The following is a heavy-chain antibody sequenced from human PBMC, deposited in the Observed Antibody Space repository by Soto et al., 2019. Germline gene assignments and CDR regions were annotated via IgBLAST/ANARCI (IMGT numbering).Heavy chain of an antibody. J-gene: IGHJ4*02. D-gene: IGHD3-10*02. CDR3: ARESLIRNGGNSVRGFDS. CDR1: GGSISSGDHY. V-gene: IGHV4-30-4*01. Sequence: QVQLQESGPGLVKPSQTLSLTCTVSGGSISSGDHYWSWIRQPPGKGLEWIGYSFYSGSTYYNPSLKSRVTISVDTSKSQFSLKLTSVTAADTAVYYCARESLIRNGGNSVRGFDSWGQGTLVTVSS. CDR2: SFYSGST.